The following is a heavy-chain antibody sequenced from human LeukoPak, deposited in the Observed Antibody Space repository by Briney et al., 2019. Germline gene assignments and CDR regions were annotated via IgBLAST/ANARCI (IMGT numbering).Heavy chain of an antibody. CDR3: AKGPPGYLGN. V-gene: IGHV3-30-3*01. CDR2: ISYDGSNK. CDR1: GFRFSSYG. D-gene: IGHD3-9*01. J-gene: IGHJ4*02. Sequence: GGSLRLSCAPSGFRFSSYGLHWVRQAPGKGLEWVAGISYDGSNKYYASFVKGRFTISRDNSKNSLYLQMNSLRAEDTALYYCAKGPPGYLGNWGQGTLVTVSS.